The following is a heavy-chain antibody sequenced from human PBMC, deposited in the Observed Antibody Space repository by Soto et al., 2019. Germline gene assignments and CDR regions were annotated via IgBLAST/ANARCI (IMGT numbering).Heavy chain of an antibody. V-gene: IGHV4-34*01. CDR1: GGSFSGYY. CDR3: ARESHDILTGPPWVWYFDL. D-gene: IGHD3-9*01. Sequence: QVQLQQWGAGPLRPLETLSLTCGVSGGSFSGYYWAWIRQSPGTGLEWIGEINDRGSINYNPSLKSGVTISVDKSKNHYSLNLRSVTAADTAVYYCARESHDILTGPPWVWYFDLWGRGTLVTVSS. CDR2: INDRGSI. J-gene: IGHJ2*01.